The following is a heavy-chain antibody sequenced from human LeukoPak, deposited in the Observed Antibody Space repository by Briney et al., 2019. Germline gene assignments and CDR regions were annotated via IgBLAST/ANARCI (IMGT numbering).Heavy chain of an antibody. Sequence: SETLSLTCTVSGGSISSYYWSWIRQPPGKGLEWIGYIYYSGSTNYNPSLKSRVTISVDTSKNQFSLKLSSVTAADTAVYYCARNYCSGTSCYNYYYYGMDVWGQGTTVTVSS. J-gene: IGHJ6*02. CDR3: ARNYCSGTSCYNYYYYGMDV. D-gene: IGHD2-2*02. CDR2: IYYSGST. CDR1: GGSISSYY. V-gene: IGHV4-59*01.